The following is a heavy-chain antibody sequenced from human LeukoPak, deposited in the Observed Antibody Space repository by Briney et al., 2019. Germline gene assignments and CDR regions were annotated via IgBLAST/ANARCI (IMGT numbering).Heavy chain of an antibody. CDR3: ATGDSYGYNY. CDR1: GLTFSSYW. V-gene: IGHV3-74*01. D-gene: IGHD5-18*01. CDR2: IKSDGSST. J-gene: IGHJ4*02. Sequence: GGSLRLSCAASGLTFSSYWMHWIRQAPGKGLVWVSLIKSDGSSTSYADSVKGRFTISRDNAKNTLNLQMDSLRAEDTAVYYRATGDSYGYNYWGQGTLVTVSS.